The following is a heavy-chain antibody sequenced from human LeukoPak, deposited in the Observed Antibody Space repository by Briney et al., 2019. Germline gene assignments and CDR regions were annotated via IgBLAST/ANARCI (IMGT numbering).Heavy chain of an antibody. Sequence: GGSLRLSCAASGFVFSTYWMTWVRQAPGKGLEWVANINLDGTEEHYVDSSLKGRFTISRDNTKNSLYLQMNSLRVEDTAVYYCASGRRDSLHWGQGTLVTVSS. CDR2: INLDGTEE. V-gene: IGHV3-7*01. CDR3: ASGRRDSLH. CDR1: GFVFSTYW. J-gene: IGHJ4*02. D-gene: IGHD2-21*01.